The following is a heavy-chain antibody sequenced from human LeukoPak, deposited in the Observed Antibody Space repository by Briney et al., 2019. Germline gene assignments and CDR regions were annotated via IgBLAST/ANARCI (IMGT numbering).Heavy chain of an antibody. CDR2: IYSGGST. CDR3: AKGRQLLPGY. D-gene: IGHD2-15*01. Sequence: GGSLRLSCAASGFTFSSYAMSWVRQAPGKGLEWVSVIYSGGSTYYADSVKGRFTISRDNSKNTLYLQMNSLRAEDTAVYYCAKGRQLLPGYWGQGTLVTVSS. V-gene: IGHV3-23*03. CDR1: GFTFSSYA. J-gene: IGHJ4*02.